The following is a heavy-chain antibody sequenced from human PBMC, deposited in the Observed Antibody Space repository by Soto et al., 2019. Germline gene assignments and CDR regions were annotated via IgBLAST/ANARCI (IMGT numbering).Heavy chain of an antibody. CDR2: ISYDGSNK. Sequence: QVQLVESGGGVVQPGRSLRLSCAASGFTFSSYAMHWVRQAPGKGLEWVAVISYDGSNKYYADSVKGRFTISRDNSKNPLYLQMNSLRAEDTAVYYCAIDGYYDSSGYYYPPDDAFDIWGQGTMVTVSS. CDR3: AIDGYYDSSGYYYPPDDAFDI. J-gene: IGHJ3*02. D-gene: IGHD3-22*01. CDR1: GFTFSSYA. V-gene: IGHV3-30-3*01.